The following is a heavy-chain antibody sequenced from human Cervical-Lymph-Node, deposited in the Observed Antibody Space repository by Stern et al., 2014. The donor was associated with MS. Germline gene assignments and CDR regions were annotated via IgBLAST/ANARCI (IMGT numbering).Heavy chain of an antibody. V-gene: IGHV3-23*04. Sequence: VQLVQSEGGLVQPGESLRLSCAASGFTFSAYAMGWVRQAPGKGLEWVSGISGSGETTQYADSVKGRFTISRDNSKNTLYLQMNSLRAEDTAVYYCAKSYYYDSSGYYRAGDYWGQGTLVTVSS. D-gene: IGHD3-22*01. CDR3: AKSYYYDSSGYYRAGDY. CDR1: GFTFSAYA. J-gene: IGHJ4*02. CDR2: ISGSGETT.